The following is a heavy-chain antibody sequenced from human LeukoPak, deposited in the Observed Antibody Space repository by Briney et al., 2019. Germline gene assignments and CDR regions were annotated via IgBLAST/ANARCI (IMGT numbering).Heavy chain of an antibody. CDR1: GGSISSYY. V-gene: IGHV4-4*07. Sequence: SSETLSLTCTVSGGSISSYYWSWIRQPAGKGLEWIGCIYTSGSTNYNPSLKSRVTISVDTSKNQFSLKLSSVTAADTAVYYCARGRVLVAPAAMGWFDPWGQGTLVTVSS. J-gene: IGHJ5*02. D-gene: IGHD2-2*01. CDR3: ARGRVLVAPAAMGWFDP. CDR2: IYTSGST.